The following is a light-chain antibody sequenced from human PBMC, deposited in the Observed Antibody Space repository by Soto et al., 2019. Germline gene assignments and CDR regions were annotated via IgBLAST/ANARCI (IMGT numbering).Light chain of an antibody. J-gene: IGKJ1*01. CDR1: QTVTSNF. CDR3: QDYGTSWT. Sequence: VLTQSRGTLSFSPGERASLSWRASQTVTSNFLAWYQEKPGQAPRLLIYGASSRATGIPDRFSGSGSGTDFTLTINRLEPEDFAVYYCQDYGTSWTFGQGTKVDIK. CDR2: GAS. V-gene: IGKV3-20*01.